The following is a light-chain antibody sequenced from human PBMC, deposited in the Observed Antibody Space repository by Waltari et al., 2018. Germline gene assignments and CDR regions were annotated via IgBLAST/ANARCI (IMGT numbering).Light chain of an antibody. J-gene: IGLJ1*01. CDR3: SSYTSSGTPYV. V-gene: IGLV2-14*03. CDR1: SSDVGGHNY. CDR2: DVT. Sequence: QSALTQPASVSGSPGQSITISCTGTSSDVGGHNYVSWYQQHPGKAPKLIIYDVTDRPSGVSNRFSGSKFGNTASLTISGLQAEGEADYYCSSYTSSGTPYVFGTGTRVTVL.